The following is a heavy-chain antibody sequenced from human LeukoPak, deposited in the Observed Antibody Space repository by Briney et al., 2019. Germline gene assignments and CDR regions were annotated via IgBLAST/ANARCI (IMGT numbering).Heavy chain of an antibody. D-gene: IGHD1-26*01. J-gene: IGHJ4*02. Sequence: GGSLRLSCAASGFIFSSYGMNWVRQAPGKGLEWVSSISSSSSYIYYADSVKGRFTISRDNAKNSLYLQMNSLRAEDTAVYYCARAGGVGANFDYWGQGTLVTVSS. CDR2: ISSSSSYI. CDR3: ARAGGVGANFDY. V-gene: IGHV3-21*01. CDR1: GFIFSSYG.